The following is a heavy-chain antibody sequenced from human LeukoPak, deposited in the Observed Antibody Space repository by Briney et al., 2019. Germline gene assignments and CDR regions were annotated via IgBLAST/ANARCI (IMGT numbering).Heavy chain of an antibody. CDR1: GYTFTSYY. D-gene: IGHD3-9*01. J-gene: IGHJ3*02. Sequence: ASVKVSCKASGYTFTSYYMHWVRQAPGQGLEWMGIINPSGGSTSYAQKFQGRVTMTRDTSTSTVYMELSSLRSEDTAVYYCAIQNYDILTGDAFDIWGQGTMVTVSS. CDR3: AIQNYDILTGDAFDI. V-gene: IGHV1-46*01. CDR2: INPSGGST.